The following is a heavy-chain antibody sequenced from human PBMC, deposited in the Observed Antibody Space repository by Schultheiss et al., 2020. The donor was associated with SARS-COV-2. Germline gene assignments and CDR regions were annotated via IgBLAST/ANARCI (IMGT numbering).Heavy chain of an antibody. J-gene: IGHJ4*02. CDR3: ARAARAAFDY. CDR2: IYHSGST. V-gene: IGHV4-59*12. D-gene: IGHD2-15*01. CDR1: GGSISSYY. Sequence: SETLSLTCTVSGGSISSYYWSWIRQPPGKGLEWIGYIYHSGSTYYNPSLKSRVTISVDRSKNQFSLKLSSVTAADTAVYYCARAARAAFDYWGQGTLVTVSS.